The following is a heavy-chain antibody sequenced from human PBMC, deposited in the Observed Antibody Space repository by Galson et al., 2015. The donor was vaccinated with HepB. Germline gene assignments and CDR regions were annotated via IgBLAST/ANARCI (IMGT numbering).Heavy chain of an antibody. J-gene: IGHJ5*02. CDR3: ARHRVPGYSYGLPVGSYWFDP. Sequence: QSGAEVKKPGESLKISCKGSGYSFTSYRIGWVRQMPGKGLEWMGIIYPGDSDTRYSPSFQGQVTISADKSISTAYLQWSSLKASDTAMYYCARHRVPGYSYGLPVGSYWFDPWGQGTLVTVSS. CDR1: GYSFTSYR. V-gene: IGHV5-51*01. D-gene: IGHD5-18*01. CDR2: IYPGDSDT.